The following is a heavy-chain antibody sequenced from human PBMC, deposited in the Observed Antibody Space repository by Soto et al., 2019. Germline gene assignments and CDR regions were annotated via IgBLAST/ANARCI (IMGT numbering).Heavy chain of an antibody. CDR2: IYYSGST. J-gene: IGHJ4*02. D-gene: IGHD2-8*01. V-gene: IGHV4-39*01. CDR1: GGSITSDNYY. CDR3: ARHGPAPTWYAASLNYCDS. Sequence: QLQLQESGPGLVKPSETLSLTCTVSGGSITSDNYYWGWIRRPPGKGLEWIASIYYSGSTYYNPSLKSRVTMSVDTSKNQFSLKLNSVTAADTAVYYCARHGPAPTWYAASLNYCDSWGQGTLVTVSS.